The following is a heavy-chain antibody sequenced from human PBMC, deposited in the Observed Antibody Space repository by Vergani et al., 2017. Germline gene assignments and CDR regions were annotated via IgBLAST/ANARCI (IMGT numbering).Heavy chain of an antibody. J-gene: IGHJ6*03. V-gene: IGHV3-30*03. CDR3: ARSSGWYVYYMDV. D-gene: IGHD6-19*01. Sequence: QVQLVESGGGVVQPGRSLRLSCAASGFTFSSYGMHWVRQAPGKGLEWVAVISYDGRNKYYADSVKGRFTISRDNSKNTLYLQMNSLRAEDTAVYYCARSSGWYVYYMDVWGKGTTVTVSS. CDR1: GFTFSSYG. CDR2: ISYDGRNK.